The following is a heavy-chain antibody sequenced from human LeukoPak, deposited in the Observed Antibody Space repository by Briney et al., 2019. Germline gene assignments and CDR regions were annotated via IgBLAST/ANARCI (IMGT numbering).Heavy chain of an antibody. D-gene: IGHD6-13*01. V-gene: IGHV3-30*18. Sequence: GGSLRLSCAASGFTFNIFAMHWVRQAPGKGLEWVAAILYDGSNAFYADSVKGRFTISRDNSKNTLFLQMTTLRGEDTGIYYCAKVGISSSWNYYYYYGMDVWGRGTTVTVSS. CDR3: AKVGISSSWNYYYYYGMDV. CDR2: ILYDGSNA. CDR1: GFTFNIFA. J-gene: IGHJ6*02.